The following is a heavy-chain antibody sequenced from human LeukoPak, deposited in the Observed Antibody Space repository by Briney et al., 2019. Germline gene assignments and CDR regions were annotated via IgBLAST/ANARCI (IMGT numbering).Heavy chain of an antibody. CDR1: RFIFSSYG. CDR3: AKDGKTRNWNYFQAKPVY. Sequence: PGGSLRLSCAASRFIFSSYGMHWVRQAPGKGLEWAAFIRYDGSNKYYADSVKGRFTISRDNSKNTLYLQMNSLRAVDTAVYYCAKDGKTRNWNYFQAKPVYWGQGTLVTVSS. CDR2: IRYDGSNK. J-gene: IGHJ4*02. V-gene: IGHV3-30*02. D-gene: IGHD1-7*01.